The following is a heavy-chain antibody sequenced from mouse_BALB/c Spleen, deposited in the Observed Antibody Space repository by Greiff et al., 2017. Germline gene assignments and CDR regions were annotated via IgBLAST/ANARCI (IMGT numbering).Heavy chain of an antibody. CDR3: ASSSTGHYAMDY. Sequence: VQLKQTGPELVKPGASVKISCKASGYSFTDYIMLWVKQSHGKSLEWIGNINPYYGSTSYNLKFKGKATLTVDKSSSTAYMQLNSLTSEDSAVYYCASSSTGHYAMDYWGQGTSVTVSS. CDR1: GYSFTDYI. V-gene: IGHV1-39*01. J-gene: IGHJ4*01. CDR2: INPYYGST. D-gene: IGHD4-1*02.